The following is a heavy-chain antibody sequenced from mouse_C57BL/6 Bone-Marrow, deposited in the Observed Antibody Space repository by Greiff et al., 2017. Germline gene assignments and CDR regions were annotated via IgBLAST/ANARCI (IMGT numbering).Heavy chain of an antibody. V-gene: IGHV1-19*01. D-gene: IGHD2-1*01. CDR2: INPYNGGT. CDR3: APIYYGNYGWFAY. Sequence: VQLQQSGPVLVKPGASVKMSCKASGYTFTDYYMNWVKQSHGKSLEWIGVINPYNGGTSYNQKFKGKATLTVDKSSSTAYMELNSLTSEDSAVYYCAPIYYGNYGWFAYWGQGTLVTVSA. J-gene: IGHJ3*01. CDR1: GYTFTDYY.